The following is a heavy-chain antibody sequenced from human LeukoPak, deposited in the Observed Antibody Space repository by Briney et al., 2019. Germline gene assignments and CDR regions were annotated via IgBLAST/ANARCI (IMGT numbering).Heavy chain of an antibody. V-gene: IGHV3-11*04. CDR2: ISSSGRTI. CDR1: GFTFSDYH. CDR3: GRNKLIRSGYWGSRVDTDY. D-gene: IGHD5-18*01. Sequence: GGSLRLSCAASGFTFSDYHMSWIPQPPGKGLEWVSYISSSGRTIYYADSVKGRFTISRDNAKNSLYLQMNSLRAEDTAVYYCGRNKLIRSGYWGSRVDTDYWGQGTLVTVSS. J-gene: IGHJ4*02.